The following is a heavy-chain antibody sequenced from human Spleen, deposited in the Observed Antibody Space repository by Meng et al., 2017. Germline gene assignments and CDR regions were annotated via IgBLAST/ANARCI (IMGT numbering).Heavy chain of an antibody. D-gene: IGHD1-26*01. V-gene: IGHV1-18*01. Sequence: QAHPEQSGPEVKKPGAPVKVSCKASDYTFTGYGVSWVRQARGQGLEWVAWLGAHDGDTSFGPKFQGSVTVTADRPPATAYMELRSLRFDDTAVYYCARGTPGRSYANYWGPGTLVTVSS. CDR2: LGAHDGDT. CDR1: DYTFTGYG. CDR3: ARGTPGRSYANY. J-gene: IGHJ4*02.